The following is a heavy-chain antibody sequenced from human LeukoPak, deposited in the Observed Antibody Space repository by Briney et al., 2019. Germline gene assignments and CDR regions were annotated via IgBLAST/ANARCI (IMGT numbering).Heavy chain of an antibody. D-gene: IGHD5-12*01. CDR1: GFTFSTYE. J-gene: IGHJ4*02. V-gene: IGHV3-48*03. CDR2: IISGGTTK. Sequence: PGGTLTLSCSASGFTFSTYEMNWVRQTPGKGLEWVAHIISGGTTKYYADSVRGRFTVSRDNAKNSLYLHMNSLRAEDTAVYYCERDTVDGPFVTGLDYWGQGARVTVSS. CDR3: ERDTVDGPFVTGLDY.